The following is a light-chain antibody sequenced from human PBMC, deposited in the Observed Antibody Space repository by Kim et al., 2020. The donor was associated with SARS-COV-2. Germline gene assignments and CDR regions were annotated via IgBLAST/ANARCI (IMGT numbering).Light chain of an antibody. J-gene: IGKJ4*01. CDR1: DSVKTF. CDR2: GAS. V-gene: IGKV3-15*01. Sequence: EIVMTQSPATLSVSLGESATLSCRASDSVKTFLAWYQQKPGQAPRLLIYGASTRATGIPARFSGTGSGTDFTVTISSLQSEDAAVYYCQQHNKWPLTFGGGTKVDIK. CDR3: QQHNKWPLT.